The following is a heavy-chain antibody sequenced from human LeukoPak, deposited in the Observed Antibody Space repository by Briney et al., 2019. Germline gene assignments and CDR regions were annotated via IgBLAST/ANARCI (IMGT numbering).Heavy chain of an antibody. CDR2: IYYSGST. V-gene: IGHV4-30-4*08. CDR1: GGSLSSGDYY. Sequence: SETLSLTCTVSGGSLSSGDYYWSWIRQPPGKGLEWIGYIYYSGSTYYNPSLKSRVTISVDTSKNQFSLKLSSVTAGDTAVYYCARVPSGSYPFDYWGQGTLVTVSS. CDR3: ARVPSGSYPFDY. J-gene: IGHJ4*02. D-gene: IGHD1-26*01.